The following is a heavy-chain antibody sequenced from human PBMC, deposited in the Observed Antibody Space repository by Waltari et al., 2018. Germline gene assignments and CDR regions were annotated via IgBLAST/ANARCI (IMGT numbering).Heavy chain of an antibody. D-gene: IGHD5-18*01. V-gene: IGHV3-53*01. J-gene: IGHJ4*02. Sequence: EVQLVESGGGLIQPGGSLRLSCAASGFTVSSNYMSWVRQAPGKGLEWVSVIYSGGITYYADAVNGRFTISSDNSKNTLYLQMNSLRAEDTAVYYCARSRLEAGYSYASDFDYWGQGTLVTVSS. CDR1: GFTVSSNY. CDR3: ARSRLEAGYSYASDFDY. CDR2: IYSGGIT.